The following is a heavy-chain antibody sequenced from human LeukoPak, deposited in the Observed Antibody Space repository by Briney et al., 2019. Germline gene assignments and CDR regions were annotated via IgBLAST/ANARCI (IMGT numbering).Heavy chain of an antibody. D-gene: IGHD3-10*01. J-gene: IGHJ4*02. CDR3: AEVESSYCRI. CDR2: IGGGGYTT. CDR1: GLTFGNYG. Sequence: PGGSLRLSCVASGLTFGNYGMNWVRQAPGKGLEWVSSIGGGGYTTYYADSVRGRFTISRDNSKKSMYLQMSSLRAEDTAIYYCAEVESSYCRIWGQGTLVTVSS. V-gene: IGHV3-23*01.